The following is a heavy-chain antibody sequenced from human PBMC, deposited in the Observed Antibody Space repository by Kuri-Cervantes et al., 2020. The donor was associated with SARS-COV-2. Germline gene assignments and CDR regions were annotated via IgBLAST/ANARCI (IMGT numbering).Heavy chain of an antibody. CDR1: GFTFSSYA. J-gene: IGHJ4*02. CDR3: ASELAAAPGGFDY. Sequence: GGSLRLSCAASGFTFSSYAMHWVRQAPGKGLEWVAVISYDGSNKYYADSVKGRFTISRDNAKNSLYLQMNSLRAEDTAVYYCASELAAAPGGFDYWGQGTLVTVSS. V-gene: IGHV3-30-3*01. D-gene: IGHD2-15*01. CDR2: ISYDGSNK.